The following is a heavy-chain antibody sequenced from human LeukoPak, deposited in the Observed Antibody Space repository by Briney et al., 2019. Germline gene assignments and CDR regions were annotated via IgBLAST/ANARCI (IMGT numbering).Heavy chain of an antibody. CDR2: ISAHNGDT. J-gene: IGHJ4*02. Sequence: ASVKVSCKASGYTFTKYGISWVRQAPGRGLEWMGWISAHNGDTNSAQNLQGRVTLTTDTSTTTAYMELRNLGSDDTAVYYCARDLDYFDRSGYYFNGMDYWGQGTLVTVSS. V-gene: IGHV1-18*01. CDR1: GYTFTKYG. D-gene: IGHD3-22*01. CDR3: ARDLDYFDRSGYYFNGMDY.